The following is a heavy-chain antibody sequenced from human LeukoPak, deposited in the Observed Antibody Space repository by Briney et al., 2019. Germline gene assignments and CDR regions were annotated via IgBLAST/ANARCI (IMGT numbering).Heavy chain of an antibody. V-gene: IGHV3-9*01. CDR2: ISWNSGSI. CDR1: GFTFDDYA. Sequence: PGRSLRLSCAASGFTFDDYAMHWVRQAPGKGLEWVSGISWNSGSIGYADSVKGRFTISRDNSKNTLYLQMNSLRAEDTAVYYCARSVWSGQSPHFDYWGQGTLVTVSS. J-gene: IGHJ4*02. CDR3: ARSVWSGQSPHFDY. D-gene: IGHD3-3*01.